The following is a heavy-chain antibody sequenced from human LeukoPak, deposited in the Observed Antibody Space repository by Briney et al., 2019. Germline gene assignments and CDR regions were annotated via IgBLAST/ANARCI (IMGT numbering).Heavy chain of an antibody. Sequence: SETLSLTCTVSGGSISSSSYYWGWIRQPPGKGLEWIGSIYYSGSTYYNPSLKSRVTISVDTSKNQFSLKLSSVTAADTAVYYCARHAVVVAAVGDFDYWGQGTLVTVSS. CDR1: GGSISSSSYY. CDR2: IYYSGST. J-gene: IGHJ4*02. CDR3: ARHAVVVAAVGDFDY. D-gene: IGHD2-15*01. V-gene: IGHV4-39*01.